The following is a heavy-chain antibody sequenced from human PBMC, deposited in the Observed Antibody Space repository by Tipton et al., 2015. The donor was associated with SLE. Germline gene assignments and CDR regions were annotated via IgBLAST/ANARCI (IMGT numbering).Heavy chain of an antibody. V-gene: IGHV4-39*07. CDR2: IYHDGST. Sequence: LSLTCSVSGGSISTTSYYWGWIRQPPGKGLEWIANIYHDGSTYYNPSLKSRVTISVDTSKNQFSLKLSSVTAADTVVYYCARDKKAPSYYYYYMDVWGKGTTVTVSS. CDR1: GGSISTTSYY. CDR3: ARDKKAPSYYYYYMDV. J-gene: IGHJ6*03.